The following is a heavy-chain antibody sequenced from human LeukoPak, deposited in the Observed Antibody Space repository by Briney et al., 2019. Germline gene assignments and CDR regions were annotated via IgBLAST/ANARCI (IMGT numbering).Heavy chain of an antibody. J-gene: IGHJ3*02. D-gene: IGHD3-3*01. CDR3: ASAIRLLEWPNAFDI. CDR2: IIPILGIA. CDR1: GGTFSSYA. V-gene: IGHV1-69*04. Sequence: GASVKVSCKASGGTFSSYAISWVRQAPGQGLEWMGRIIPILGIANYAQKFQGRVTITADKSTSTAYMELSSLRSEDTAVYYCASAIRLLEWPNAFDIWGQGTMVTVSS.